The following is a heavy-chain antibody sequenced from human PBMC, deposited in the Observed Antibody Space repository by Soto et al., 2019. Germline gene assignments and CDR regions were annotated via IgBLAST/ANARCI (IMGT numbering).Heavy chain of an antibody. V-gene: IGHV4-59*01. CDR1: GGSIRSYY. D-gene: IGHD5-18*01. CDR2: IYYCGST. CDR3: ARRYGYSFDY. Sequence: QVQLQESGPGLVKPSGTLSLTCTVSGGSIRSYYWSWIRQPPGKGLEWIGYIYYCGSTNYNPSLXSXVXITXDPSKNQFSLKLRSVTAADTAVYYCARRYGYSFDYWGQGTLVTVSS. J-gene: IGHJ4*02.